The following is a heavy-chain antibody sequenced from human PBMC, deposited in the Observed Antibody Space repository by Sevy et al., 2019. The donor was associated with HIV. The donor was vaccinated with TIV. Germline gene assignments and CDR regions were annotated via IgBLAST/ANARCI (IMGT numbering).Heavy chain of an antibody. J-gene: IGHJ4*02. V-gene: IGHV1-8*02. D-gene: IGHD7-27*01. CDR3: VRNSRGTGDFDY. Sequence: ASVKVSCQTSGYIFANHDINWMRQATGQGPEWLGWINPKSGNTGSPQSFQGRVTMTRDTSINTAYMELSNLRSEDTAVYYCVRNSRGTGDFDYWGLGTLVTVSS. CDR2: INPKSGNT. CDR1: GYIFANHD.